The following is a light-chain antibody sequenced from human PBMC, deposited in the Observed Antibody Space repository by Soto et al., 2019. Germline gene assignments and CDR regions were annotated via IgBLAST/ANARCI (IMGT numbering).Light chain of an antibody. J-gene: IGKJ5*01. CDR3: QQRSNWPPIT. Sequence: EIVLTQSAATLSLSPGERATISCRASQSVSNYLAWYQQKPGQAPRLLIYDASNRATGIPGRFSGSGSGTDFTLTISSLEPEDSAVYYCQQRSNWPPITFGQGTRLEIK. CDR1: QSVSNY. V-gene: IGKV3-11*01. CDR2: DAS.